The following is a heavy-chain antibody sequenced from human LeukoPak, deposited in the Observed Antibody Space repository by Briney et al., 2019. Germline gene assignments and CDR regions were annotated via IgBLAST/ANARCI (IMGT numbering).Heavy chain of an antibody. CDR2: FDPEDGET. J-gene: IGHJ1*01. Sequence: GASVKVSCKVSGYTLTELSMHWVRQAPGKGLEWMGGFDPEDGETIYAQKFQGRVTMTKDTSTDTAYMELSSLRSEDTAVYYCATAQVGAIKGYFQHWGRGTLVTVSS. V-gene: IGHV1-24*01. D-gene: IGHD1-26*01. CDR1: GYTLTELS. CDR3: ATAQVGAIKGYFQH.